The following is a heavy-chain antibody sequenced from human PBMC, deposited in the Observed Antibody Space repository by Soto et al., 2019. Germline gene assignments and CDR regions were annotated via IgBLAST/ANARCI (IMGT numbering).Heavy chain of an antibody. V-gene: IGHV1-18*01. CDR1: GYTFTSYG. D-gene: IGHD3-22*01. J-gene: IGHJ4*02. Sequence: ASVKVSCKASGYTFTSYGISWVRQAPGQGLEWMGWISAYNGNTNYAQKLQGRVTMTTDTSTSTAYMELRSLRSDDTAVYYCARELYYYDSSGYCPPFDYWGQGTLVTVSS. CDR3: ARELYYYDSSGYCPPFDY. CDR2: ISAYNGNT.